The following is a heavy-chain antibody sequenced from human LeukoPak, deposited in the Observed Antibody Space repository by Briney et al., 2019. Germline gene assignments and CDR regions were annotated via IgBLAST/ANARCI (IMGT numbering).Heavy chain of an antibody. J-gene: IGHJ3*02. D-gene: IGHD2-15*01. CDR2: IYYSGST. Sequence: SETLSLTCTVSGGSISSSSYYWGWIRQPPGKGLEWIGSIYYSGSTYYNPSLKSRVTISVDTSKNQFSLKLSSVTAADTAVYYCARHADIVVVVAAKGGAFDIWGQGTMVTVSS. CDR1: GGSISSSSYY. V-gene: IGHV4-39*01. CDR3: ARHADIVVVVAAKGGAFDI.